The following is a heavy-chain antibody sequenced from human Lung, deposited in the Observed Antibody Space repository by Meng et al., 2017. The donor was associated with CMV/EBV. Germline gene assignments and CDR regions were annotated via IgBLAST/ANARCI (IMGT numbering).Heavy chain of an antibody. CDR1: GYTFTGYY. CDR2: INPNSGAT. D-gene: IGHD3-3*01. V-gene: IGHV1-2*02. J-gene: IGHJ4*01. Sequence: ASVKVSCKASGYTFTGYYMHWVRQAPGQGLEWMGWINPNSGATNYAQKFQGRVSMTRDMSINTAYIGLSRLRSDDTAIYYCARAESHWSGDLDYWGQGTLVXVSS. CDR3: ARAESHWSGDLDY.